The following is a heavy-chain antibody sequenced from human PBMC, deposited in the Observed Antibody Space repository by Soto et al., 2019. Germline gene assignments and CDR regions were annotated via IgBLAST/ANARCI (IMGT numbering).Heavy chain of an antibody. CDR1: GFTFSSYW. D-gene: IGHD4-17*01. V-gene: IGHV3-7*01. CDR2: IKQDGSEK. CDR3: ASLPYGDYGFFDY. Sequence: GGSLRLSCAASGFTFSSYWMSWVRQAPGKGLEWVANIKQDGSEKYYVDSVKGRFTISRDNAKNSLYLQMNSLRAEDTAVYHCASLPYGDYGFFDYWGQGTLVTVSS. J-gene: IGHJ4*02.